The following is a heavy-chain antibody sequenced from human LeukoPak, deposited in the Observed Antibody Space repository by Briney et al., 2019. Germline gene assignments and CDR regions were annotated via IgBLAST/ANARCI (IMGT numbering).Heavy chain of an antibody. V-gene: IGHV3-53*01. Sequence: GGSLRLYCAASGFTVSSNYMSWVRQAPGKGLEWVSVIYSGGSTYYADSAKGRFTISRDNAKNSLYLQMNSLRDEDTAVYYCARRIENWGQGTLVTVSS. J-gene: IGHJ4*02. CDR3: ARRIEN. D-gene: IGHD2-15*01. CDR2: IYSGGST. CDR1: GFTVSSNY.